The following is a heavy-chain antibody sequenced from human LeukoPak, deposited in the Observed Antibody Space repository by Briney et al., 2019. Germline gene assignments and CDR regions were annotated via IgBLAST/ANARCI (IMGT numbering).Heavy chain of an antibody. D-gene: IGHD3-10*01. CDR1: GFTVSSNY. Sequence: GGSLRLSCAASGFTVSSNYMSWVRQAPGKGLEWVSVIYSGGTTYYPDSVKGRFTISRDNSKNTLYLQMNSLRAEDTAVYYCTRGPPYYGSGSYLDWGQGTLVTVSS. CDR2: IYSGGTT. CDR3: TRGPPYYGSGSYLD. V-gene: IGHV3-53*01. J-gene: IGHJ4*02.